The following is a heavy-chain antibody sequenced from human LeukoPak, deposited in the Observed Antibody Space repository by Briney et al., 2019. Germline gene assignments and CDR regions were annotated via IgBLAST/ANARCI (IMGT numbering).Heavy chain of an antibody. Sequence: ASAKVSCKASGYTFTGYYMHWVRQAPGQGLEWMGWINPNSGGTNYAQKFQGRVTMTRDTSISTAYMELSRLRSDDTAVYYCARDPLLRFLEWSPKYYFDYWGQGTLVTASS. CDR1: GYTFTGYY. D-gene: IGHD3-3*01. CDR2: INPNSGGT. CDR3: ARDPLLRFLEWSPKYYFDY. J-gene: IGHJ4*02. V-gene: IGHV1-2*02.